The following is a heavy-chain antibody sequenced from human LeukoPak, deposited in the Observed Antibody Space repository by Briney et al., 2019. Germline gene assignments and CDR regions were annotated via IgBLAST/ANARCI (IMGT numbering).Heavy chain of an antibody. CDR2: IYYSGST. CDR3: ARDSNVWGSSFDY. D-gene: IGHD3-16*01. CDR1: GGSISSGSYY. Sequence: TSETLSLTCTVSGGSISSGSYYWGWIRQPPGKGLEWIGSIYYSGSTYYNPSLKSRVTISVDTSKNQFSLKLRFVTAADTAVYYCARDSNVWGSSFDYWGQGTLVTVSS. J-gene: IGHJ4*02. V-gene: IGHV4-39*02.